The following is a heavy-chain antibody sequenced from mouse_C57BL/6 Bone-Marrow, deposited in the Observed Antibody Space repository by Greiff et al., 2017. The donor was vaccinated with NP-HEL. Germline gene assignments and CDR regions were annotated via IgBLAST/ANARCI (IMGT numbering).Heavy chain of an antibody. J-gene: IGHJ2*01. D-gene: IGHD2-3*01. Sequence: VQRVESGAELVRPGASVTLSCKASGYTFTDYEMHWVKQTPVHGLEWIGAIDPETGGTAYNQKFKGKAILTADKSSSTAYMELRSLTSEDSAVYYCTGYFYFDYWGQGTTLTVSS. CDR1: GYTFTDYE. CDR2: IDPETGGT. CDR3: TGYFYFDY. V-gene: IGHV1-15*01.